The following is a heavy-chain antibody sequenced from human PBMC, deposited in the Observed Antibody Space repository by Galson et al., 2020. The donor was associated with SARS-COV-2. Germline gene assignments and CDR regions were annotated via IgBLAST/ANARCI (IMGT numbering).Heavy chain of an antibody. Sequence: ASETLSLTCTVSDGSIRTGSYHWSWIRQPPGKGLEWIGCISYSGSTFYSPSLESRVTILVDKSKRQFSLKLSSVTAADTAVYYCARGDHGPSMDVWGQGTTVSVSS. CDR2: ISYSGST. CDR1: DGSIRTGSYH. CDR3: ARGDHGPSMDV. D-gene: IGHD1-26*01. V-gene: IGHV4-30-4*01. J-gene: IGHJ6*02.